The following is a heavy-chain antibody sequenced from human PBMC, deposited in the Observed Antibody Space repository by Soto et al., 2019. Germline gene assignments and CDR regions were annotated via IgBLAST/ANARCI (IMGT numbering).Heavy chain of an antibody. D-gene: IGHD6-13*01. CDR1: GGSISSSNW. Sequence: QVQLQESGPGLVKPSGTLSLTCAVSGGSISSSNWWSWVRQPPGKGLEWIGEIYHSGSTNYNPSLKSRLTISVDKSKNQFSLKLSSVTAADTAVYYCARYSSSSPGGRWYFDLWGRGTLVTVSS. CDR2: IYHSGST. CDR3: ARYSSSSPGGRWYFDL. J-gene: IGHJ2*01. V-gene: IGHV4-4*02.